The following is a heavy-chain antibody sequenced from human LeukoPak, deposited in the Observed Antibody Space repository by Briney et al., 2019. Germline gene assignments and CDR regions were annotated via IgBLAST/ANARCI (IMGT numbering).Heavy chain of an antibody. V-gene: IGHV4-34*01. CDR3: ARVRLLRYFDWLPRGNWFDP. CDR1: GGSFSGYY. Sequence: PSETLSPTCAVYGGSFSGYYWSWIRQPPGKGLEWIGEINHSGSTNYNPSLKSRVTISVDTSKNQFSLKLSSVTAADTAVYYCARVRLLRYFDWLPRGNWFDPWGQGTLVTVSS. CDR2: INHSGST. D-gene: IGHD3-9*01. J-gene: IGHJ5*02.